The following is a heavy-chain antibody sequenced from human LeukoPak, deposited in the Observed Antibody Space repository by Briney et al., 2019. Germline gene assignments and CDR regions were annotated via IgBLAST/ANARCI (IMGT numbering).Heavy chain of an antibody. Sequence: PSETLSLTCTVSGGSISSSSYYWGWIRQPAGKGLEWIGRIYTSGSTNYNPSLKSRVTISVDTSKNQFSLKLSSVTAADTAVYYCARDGGSGSFDFDYWGQGTLVTVSS. CDR2: IYTSGST. V-gene: IGHV4-61*02. D-gene: IGHD1-26*01. CDR1: GGSISSSSYY. CDR3: ARDGGSGSFDFDY. J-gene: IGHJ4*02.